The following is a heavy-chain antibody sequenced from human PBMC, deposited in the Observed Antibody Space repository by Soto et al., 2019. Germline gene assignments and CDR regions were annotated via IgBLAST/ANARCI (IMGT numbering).Heavy chain of an antibody. CDR2: IFSNDEK. D-gene: IGHD3-3*01. J-gene: IGHJ4*02. CDR1: GLSLSNARMG. CDR3: ARSLRLLDLGIDY. V-gene: IGHV2-26*01. Sequence: SGPTLVNPTETLTLTCTVPGLSLSNARMGVSWIRQPPGKALEWLAHIFSNDEKSYSTSLKSRLTISKDTSKSQVVLTMTNMDPVDTATYYCARSLRLLDLGIDYWGQGTLVTVSS.